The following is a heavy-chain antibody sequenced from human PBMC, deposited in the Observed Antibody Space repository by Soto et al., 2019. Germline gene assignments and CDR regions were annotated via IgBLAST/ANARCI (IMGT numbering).Heavy chain of an antibody. V-gene: IGHV2-5*02. CDR1: GFSLSTSGVG. J-gene: IGHJ4*02. Sequence: QITLKESGPTLVKPTQTLTLTCTFSGFSLSTSGVGVGWIRQPPGKALEWLALIYWDDDKRYSPSLKSRLTITKDTSKNQVVLTMTNMDPVDTATDYCAWGQLVMAFSRWGQGTLVTVSS. D-gene: IGHD6-6*01. CDR3: AWGQLVMAFSR. CDR2: IYWDDDK.